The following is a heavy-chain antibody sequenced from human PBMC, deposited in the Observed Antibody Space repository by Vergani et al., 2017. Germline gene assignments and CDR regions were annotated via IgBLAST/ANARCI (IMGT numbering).Heavy chain of an antibody. Sequence: QVQLQESGPGLVKPSQTLSLTCTVSGGSISSGGYYWSWIRQHTGKGLEWIGYIYYSGSTYSNPSLKSRVTISVDTSKNQFSLKLSSVTAADTAVYYCARTASSGYYYDAFDIWGQGTMVTVSS. CDR2: IYYSGST. D-gene: IGHD3-22*01. J-gene: IGHJ3*02. CDR3: ARTASSGYYYDAFDI. CDR1: GGSISSGGYY. V-gene: IGHV4-31*03.